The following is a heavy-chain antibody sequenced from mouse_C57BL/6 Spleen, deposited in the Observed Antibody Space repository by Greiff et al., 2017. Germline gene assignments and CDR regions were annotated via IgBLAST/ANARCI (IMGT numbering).Heavy chain of an antibody. CDR2: ISSGGDYI. CDR3: TRGEYYGSPYYAMDY. J-gene: IGHJ4*01. D-gene: IGHD1-1*01. CDR1: GFTFSSYA. V-gene: IGHV5-9-1*02. Sequence: EVQLVESGEGLVKPGGSLKLSCAASGFTFSSYAMSWVRQTPEKRLEWVAYISSGGDYIYYADTVKGRFTISRDNARNTLYLQMSSLKSEDTAMYYWTRGEYYGSPYYAMDYWGQGTSVTVSS.